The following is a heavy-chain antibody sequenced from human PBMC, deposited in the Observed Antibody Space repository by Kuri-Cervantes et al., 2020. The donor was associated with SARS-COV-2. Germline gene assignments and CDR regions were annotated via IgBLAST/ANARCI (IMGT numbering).Heavy chain of an antibody. CDR1: GGTFSSYA. Sequence: SVKVSCKASGGTFSSYAISWVRQAPGQGLEWMGGIIPIFGTANYAQKFQGRVTITADESTSTAYMELSSLRSEDTAVYYCARLNDFWSGYQQTYYYYGMDVWGQGTTVTVSS. CDR3: ARLNDFWSGYQQTYYYYGMDV. J-gene: IGHJ6*02. CDR2: IIPIFGTA. V-gene: IGHV1-69*13. D-gene: IGHD3-3*01.